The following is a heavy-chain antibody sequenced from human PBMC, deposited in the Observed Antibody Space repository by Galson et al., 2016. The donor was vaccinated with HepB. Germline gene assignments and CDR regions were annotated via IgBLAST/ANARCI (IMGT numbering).Heavy chain of an antibody. CDR2: IYSSGKT. J-gene: IGHJ4*02. V-gene: IGHV3-53*01. D-gene: IGHD3-22*01. CDR3: ARGNDVTYEVDY. CDR1: GFILTSHY. Sequence: SLRLSCAASGFILTSHYMTWVRQAPGQGLEWVSSIYSSGKTEYAASGRGRLTISRDHSTNTLFLKMNSMSAEDTALYYCARGNDVTYEVDYWGQGTLVSGSS.